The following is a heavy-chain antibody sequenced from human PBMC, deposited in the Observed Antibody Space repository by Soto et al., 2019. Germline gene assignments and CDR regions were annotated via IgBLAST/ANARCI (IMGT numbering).Heavy chain of an antibody. CDR1: GGSFSGYY. J-gene: IGHJ6*03. Sequence: PSETLSLTCAVYGGSFSGYYWSWIRQPPGKGLEWIGEINHSGSTNYNPSLKSRVTISVDTSKNQFSLKLSSETAADTAVYYCARGLGYCSSTSCYRTYYYYYYYMDVWGKGTTVTVSS. CDR3: ARGLGYCSSTSCYRTYYYYYYYMDV. V-gene: IGHV4-34*01. CDR2: INHSGST. D-gene: IGHD2-2*03.